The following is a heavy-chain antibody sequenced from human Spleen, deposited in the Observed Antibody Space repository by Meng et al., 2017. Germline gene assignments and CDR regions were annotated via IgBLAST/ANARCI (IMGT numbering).Heavy chain of an antibody. CDR2: IDHSGST. V-gene: IGHV4-4*02. CDR3: ARLILDSSGYYYIMDY. CDR1: DGSISSSNW. D-gene: IGHD3-22*01. Sequence: VARRGSCPGLVEPSGTLVLTCGGSDGSISSSNWWNWGRQHPGKGLEWIGEIDHSGSTNYSPSLKSRVTLSVDKSKNQFSLKLRSVTAADTAVYYCARLILDSSGYYYIMDYWGQGTLVTVSS. J-gene: IGHJ4*02.